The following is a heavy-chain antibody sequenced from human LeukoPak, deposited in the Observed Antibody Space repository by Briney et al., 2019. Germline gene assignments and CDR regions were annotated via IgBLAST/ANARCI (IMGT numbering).Heavy chain of an antibody. CDR3: AGGRDAYKTGY. CDR1: DGSIRSGAHY. CDR2: IHDSGST. D-gene: IGHD5-24*01. J-gene: IGHJ4*02. Sequence: SETLSLTCTVSDGSIRSGAHYWNWIRQHPGKGLEWIGHIHDSGSTYYNPSLKSRLTISLDTSQTQFSLKLSSVTAADTAVYYCAGGRDAYKTGYWGQGTLVTVSS. V-gene: IGHV4-31*03.